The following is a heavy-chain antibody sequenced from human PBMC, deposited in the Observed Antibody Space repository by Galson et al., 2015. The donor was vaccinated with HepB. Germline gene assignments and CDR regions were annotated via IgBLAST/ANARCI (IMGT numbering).Heavy chain of an antibody. CDR1: GFTFSSYA. CDR3: ARDYDFWSGPGVDV. V-gene: IGHV3-30-3*01. D-gene: IGHD3-3*01. J-gene: IGHJ6*04. CDR2: ISYDGSNK. Sequence: SLRLSCAASGFTFSSYAMHWVRQAPGKGLEWVAVISYDGSNKYYADSVKGRFTISRDNSKNTLYLQMNSLRAEDTAVYYCARDYDFWSGPGVDVWGKGPRSPSPQ.